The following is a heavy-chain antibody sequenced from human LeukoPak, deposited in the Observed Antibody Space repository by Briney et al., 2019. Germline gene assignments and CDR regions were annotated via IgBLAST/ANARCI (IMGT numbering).Heavy chain of an antibody. V-gene: IGHV3-48*03. CDR3: VRARPRGVSTVFY. CDR2: MSTSGHSI. CDR1: GFTFGPYE. J-gene: IGHJ4*02. Sequence: PGGSLRLSCAASGFTFGPYEMYWVRQAPGKGLECVSSMSTSGHSIYYADSVKGRFTISGDNAKNSLYLQMTSLRAEDTAVYYCVRARPRGVSTVFYWGQGTLVTVSS. D-gene: IGHD3-10*01.